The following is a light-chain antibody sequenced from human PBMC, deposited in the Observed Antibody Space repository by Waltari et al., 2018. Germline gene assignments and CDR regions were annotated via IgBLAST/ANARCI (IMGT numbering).Light chain of an antibody. V-gene: IGKV1-9*01. CDR3: QQLNRYPPWT. CDR1: QGISSY. J-gene: IGKJ1*01. CDR2: GAY. Sequence: IQLTQSPYSLSASVGDRVTITCRASQGISSYLAWYQQKPGKAPKLLIYGAYTLQSGVPSRYSGRGAGTDFTLTFSCLQPHDFATYFCQQLNRYPPWTFGQGPKVEIK.